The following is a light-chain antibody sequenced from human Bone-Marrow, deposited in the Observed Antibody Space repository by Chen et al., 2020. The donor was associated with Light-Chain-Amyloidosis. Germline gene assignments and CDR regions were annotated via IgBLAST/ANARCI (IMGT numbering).Light chain of an antibody. CDR1: SSNIGINY. CDR3: AAWDGSLSGNV. Sequence: QSVLTQPPSASGTPGQRVTISCSGASSNIGINYVYWYQHLPGAAPNLRIHRNNQRPSGVPDRLSASKSGTSAFPAISGLRSEDEADYYWAAWDGSLSGNVFGTGTKVIVL. J-gene: IGLJ1*01. V-gene: IGLV1-47*01. CDR2: RNN.